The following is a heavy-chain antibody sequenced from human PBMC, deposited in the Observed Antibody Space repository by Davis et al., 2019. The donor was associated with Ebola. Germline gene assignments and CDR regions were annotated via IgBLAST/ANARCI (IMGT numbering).Heavy chain of an antibody. CDR3: ARRSSQALD. CDR2: IKQDGSEK. Sequence: GESLKISCAASGFTFSSYGMHWIRQAPGKGPEWVAIIKQDGSEKYYVNSVKGRFIISRDNAKNSLYLQMNSLRAEDTAVYYCARRSSQALDWGQGTLVTVSS. V-gene: IGHV3-7*01. J-gene: IGHJ4*02. D-gene: IGHD6-6*01. CDR1: GFTFSSYG.